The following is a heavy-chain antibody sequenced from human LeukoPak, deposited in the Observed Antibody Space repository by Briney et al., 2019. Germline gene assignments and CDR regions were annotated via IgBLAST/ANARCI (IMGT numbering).Heavy chain of an antibody. J-gene: IGHJ4*02. CDR3: ARFDSSSSLDY. Sequence: SETLSLTCTVSGGSVSSGSYYWSWIRQPPGKGLEWIGYIYYSGSTNNNPSLKSRVTISVDTSKNQFSLKLSSVTAADTAVYYCARFDSSSSLDYWGQGTLVTVSS. CDR2: IYYSGST. D-gene: IGHD6-6*01. CDR1: GGSVSSGSYY. V-gene: IGHV4-61*01.